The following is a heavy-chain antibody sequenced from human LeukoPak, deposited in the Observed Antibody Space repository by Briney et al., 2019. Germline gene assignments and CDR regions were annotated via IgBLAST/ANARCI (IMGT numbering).Heavy chain of an antibody. Sequence: GGALRLSCAASGVNFGSYGMHWVRQAPGKGLEWVAVIWYDGSSEQYAYSVKGRFTISRDNSRDTLYLQMNSLRAEDTAVYYSAKDDNWRGSYNYYYMDVWGKGTSVTVSS. CDR2: IWYDGSSE. CDR1: GVNFGSYG. D-gene: IGHD3-3*01. J-gene: IGHJ6*03. V-gene: IGHV3-33*06. CDR3: AKDDNWRGSYNYYYMDV.